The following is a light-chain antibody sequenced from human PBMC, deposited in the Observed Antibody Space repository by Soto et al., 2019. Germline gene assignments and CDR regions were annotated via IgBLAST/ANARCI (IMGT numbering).Light chain of an antibody. Sequence: EIVLTQSPGTLSLSPGERATLSCRASQSVTSNYLAWHQQKPGQAPRLLIYGASTRATGIPERFSGSGSGTDFTLTISRLEPEDVAVYYCQLYGSSPPSYTFGQGTNLEIK. CDR1: QSVTSNY. CDR3: QLYGSSPPSYT. J-gene: IGKJ2*01. CDR2: GAS. V-gene: IGKV3-20*01.